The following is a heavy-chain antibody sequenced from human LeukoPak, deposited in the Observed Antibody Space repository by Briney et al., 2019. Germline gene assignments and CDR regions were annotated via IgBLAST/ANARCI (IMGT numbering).Heavy chain of an antibody. J-gene: IGHJ3*01. V-gene: IGHV4-59*08. Sequence: SETLSLTCSVSGGSPSGYFWTWIRQPPGKGPEWIGYVYYKGHTSYSPSLESRVTISVDTSKNQFSLKLNSVTAADTAVYYCARHMTVTYDAFDLWGQGTMVTVSS. CDR3: ARHMTVTYDAFDL. CDR1: GGSPSGYF. CDR2: VYYKGHT. D-gene: IGHD3-22*01.